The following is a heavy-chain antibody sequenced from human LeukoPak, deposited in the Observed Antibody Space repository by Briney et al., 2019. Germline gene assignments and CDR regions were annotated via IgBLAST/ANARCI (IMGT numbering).Heavy chain of an antibody. CDR2: ISPSGTT. V-gene: IGHV4-4*07. CDR3: ARDFYASGFYFWFDP. J-gene: IGHJ5*02. CDR1: GGYTGSHY. D-gene: IGHD2/OR15-2a*01. Sequence: ASETLSLTCTVSGGYTGSHYWSWIRQPAGKGLEWIGRISPSGTTHYNPSLGSRVTMSVDTSKNYFSLRLSSVTAADTAVYYCARDFYASGFYFWFDPWGQGMLVTVSS.